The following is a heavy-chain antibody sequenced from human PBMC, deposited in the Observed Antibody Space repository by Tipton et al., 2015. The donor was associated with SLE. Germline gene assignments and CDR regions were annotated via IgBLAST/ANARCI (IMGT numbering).Heavy chain of an antibody. D-gene: IGHD3-10*01. J-gene: IGHJ4*02. CDR2: INHSGST. CDR1: GGSISSYY. CDR3: GRGSHYGSGSYDFDY. Sequence: TLSLTCTVSGGSISSYYWSWIRQPPGKGLEWIGEINHSGSTNYNPSLKSRVTISVDTSKKQFSLKLSSVTAADTAVYYCGRGSHYGSGSYDFDYWGQGTLVTVSS. V-gene: IGHV4-34*01.